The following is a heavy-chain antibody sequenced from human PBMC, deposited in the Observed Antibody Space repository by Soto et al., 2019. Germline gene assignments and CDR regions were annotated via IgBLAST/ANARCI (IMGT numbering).Heavy chain of an antibody. V-gene: IGHV4-39*01. CDR2: IYYSGST. CDR3: ANSYGDYVSY. Sequence: PSETLSLICTVSGGSIRSSTYYWGWIRQPPGKGLEWIGSIYYSGSTYYNPSLKSRVTISVDTSKNQFSLKLSSVTAADTAVYYCANSYGDYVSYWGQGTLVTVSS. J-gene: IGHJ4*02. D-gene: IGHD4-17*01. CDR1: GGSIRSSTYY.